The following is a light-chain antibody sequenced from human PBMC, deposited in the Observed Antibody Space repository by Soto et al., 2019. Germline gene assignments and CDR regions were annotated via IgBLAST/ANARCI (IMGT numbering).Light chain of an antibody. V-gene: IGLV1-44*01. CDR1: SSNIGSRT. Sequence: QSVLTEPPSASGTPGQRVTISCSGSSSNIGSRTASWYQQLPGTAPKLLIFGNDQRPSGVPDRFSGSKSGTSASLAISGIQSEDEADYYYAAWEDGLNSVLFGGGTKLTVL. J-gene: IGLJ3*02. CDR2: GND. CDR3: AAWEDGLNSVL.